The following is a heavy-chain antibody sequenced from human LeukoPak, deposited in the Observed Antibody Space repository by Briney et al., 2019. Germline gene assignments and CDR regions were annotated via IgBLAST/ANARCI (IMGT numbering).Heavy chain of an antibody. V-gene: IGHV4-39*01. CDR1: GGSISSSSYY. J-gene: IGHJ1*01. Sequence: PSETLSLTCTVSGGSISSSSYYWGWIRQPPGKGLEWIGNIYYSGSTYYNPSLRSRVTISVDTSKNQFSLKLSSVTAADTAVYYCARRSYYDSGGYYYNWGQGTLASVSS. CDR2: IYYSGST. CDR3: ARRSYYDSGGYYYN. D-gene: IGHD3-22*01.